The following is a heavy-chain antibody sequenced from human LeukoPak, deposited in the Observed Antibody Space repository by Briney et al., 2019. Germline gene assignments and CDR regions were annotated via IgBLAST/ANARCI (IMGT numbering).Heavy chain of an antibody. V-gene: IGHV3-48*03. CDR1: GFSFSSYE. Sequence: GGSLRLSCAASGFSFSSYEMNWVRRAPGKGLEWVSYIISSGSTIYYADSVKGRFTISRDNAKNSLYLQMNSLRAEDTAVYYCAREGKLPMDWGQGTLVTVSS. CDR3: AREGKLPMD. CDR2: IISSGSTI. D-gene: IGHD3-10*01. J-gene: IGHJ4*02.